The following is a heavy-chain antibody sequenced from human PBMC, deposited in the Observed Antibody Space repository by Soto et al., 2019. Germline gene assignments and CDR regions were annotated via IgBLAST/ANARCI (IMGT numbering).Heavy chain of an antibody. J-gene: IGHJ4*02. CDR3: ARVVGIAVDDY. CDR1: GYTFTSYA. Sequence: QVQLVQSGAEVKKPGASVKVSCKASGYTFTSYAMHWVRQAPGQRLEWMGGINAGNGNTKYSQKFQGRVTINRETAASTAYMELSSLRSEDTAVYYCARVVGIAVDDYWGQGTLVTVSS. V-gene: IGHV1-3*01. CDR2: INAGNGNT. D-gene: IGHD6-19*01.